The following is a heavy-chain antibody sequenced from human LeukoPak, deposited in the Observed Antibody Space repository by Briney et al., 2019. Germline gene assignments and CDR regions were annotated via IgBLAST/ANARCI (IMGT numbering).Heavy chain of an antibody. CDR3: AKAFGRGPPYYYMDV. Sequence: GGSLRLSCAASGFTFSNAWMSWVRQAPGKGLEWVGRIKSKTDGGTTDYAAPVKGRFTISRDNSKNTLYLQMNSLRAEDTAVYYCAKAFGRGPPYYYMDVWGKGTTVTVSS. J-gene: IGHJ6*03. CDR2: IKSKTDGGTT. CDR1: GFTFSNAW. D-gene: IGHD3-10*01. V-gene: IGHV3-15*01.